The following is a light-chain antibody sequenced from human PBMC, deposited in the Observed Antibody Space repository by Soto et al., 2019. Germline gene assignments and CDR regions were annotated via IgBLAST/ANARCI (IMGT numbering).Light chain of an antibody. CDR2: GTS. CDR1: QSVGVN. Sequence: MTQFPATLSVSPGDRATLSYRTSQSVGVNLAWYQQKPGHSPRLLIYGTSIRATGIPARFSGSGSGTEFTLTISTLQSEDFAVYYCQRYNNWPFTFGPGTKVDVK. CDR3: QRYNNWPFT. J-gene: IGKJ3*01. V-gene: IGKV3-15*01.